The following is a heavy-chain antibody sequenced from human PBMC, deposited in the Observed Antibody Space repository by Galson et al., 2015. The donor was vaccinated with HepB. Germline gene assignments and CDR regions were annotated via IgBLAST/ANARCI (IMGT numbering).Heavy chain of an antibody. D-gene: IGHD6-6*01. Sequence: LRLSCAASGFTFSSYSMNWVRQAPGKGLEWVSSISSSSSYIYYADSVKGRFTISRDNAKNSLYLQMNSLRAEGTAVYYCARDRGKLEYSSSWGDYYYYYMDVWGKGTTVTVSS. CDR2: ISSSSSYI. J-gene: IGHJ6*03. CDR3: ARDRGKLEYSSSWGDYYYYYMDV. CDR1: GFTFSSYS. V-gene: IGHV3-21*01.